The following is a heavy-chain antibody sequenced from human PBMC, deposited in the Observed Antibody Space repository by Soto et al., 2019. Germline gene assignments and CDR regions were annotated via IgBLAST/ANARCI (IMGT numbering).Heavy chain of an antibody. D-gene: IGHD4-17*01. Sequence: QVQLVQSGAEVKKPGASVKVACKASGYTFTSYAMHWVRQAPGQRLEWMGWINAGNGNTKYSQKFQGRVTITRDTSASTAYMELSSLRSEDTAVYYCAREGYGDYPYYFDYWGQGTLVTVSS. CDR2: INAGNGNT. V-gene: IGHV1-3*01. J-gene: IGHJ4*02. CDR1: GYTFTSYA. CDR3: AREGYGDYPYYFDY.